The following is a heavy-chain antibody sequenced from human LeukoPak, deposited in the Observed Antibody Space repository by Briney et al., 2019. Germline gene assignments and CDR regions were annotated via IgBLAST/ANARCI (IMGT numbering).Heavy chain of an antibody. J-gene: IGHJ4*02. CDR3: ARDNYYDRPYYFDY. CDR1: GFTFSSYS. D-gene: IGHD3-22*01. Sequence: GGSLRLSCAASGFTFSSYSMNRVRQAPGKGLEWVSSISSSSSYIYYADSVKGRFTISRDNAKNSLYLQMNSLRAEDTAVYYCARDNYYDRPYYFDYWGQGTLVTVSS. V-gene: IGHV3-21*01. CDR2: ISSSSSYI.